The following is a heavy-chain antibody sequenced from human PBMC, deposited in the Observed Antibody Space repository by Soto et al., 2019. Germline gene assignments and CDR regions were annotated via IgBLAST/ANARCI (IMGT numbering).Heavy chain of an antibody. D-gene: IGHD1-1*01. CDR1: GFSFSSYW. J-gene: IGHJ6*04. Sequence: EVQLVESGGGLAQPGGSLRLSCVASGFSFSSYWMSWVRQAPGKGLEWVASIKQDGSEKNYVDSVKGRFTISRDNAKNSLYLQMNSMRAEETAVYYCTNLPLDYSLDVWGKGTTVTVSS. V-gene: IGHV3-7*05. CDR2: IKQDGSEK. CDR3: TNLPLDYSLDV.